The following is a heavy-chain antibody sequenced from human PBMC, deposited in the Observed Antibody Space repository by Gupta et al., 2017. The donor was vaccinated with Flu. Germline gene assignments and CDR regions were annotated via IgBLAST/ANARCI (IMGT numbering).Heavy chain of an antibody. Sequence: EVQLVESGGDLVQPGGSLSLSCAASGFSFSSYWIHWVRQAPGKGLEWVSRINGDGSSINYADSVKGRFTTSRDNAKNTLYLQMNSLRAEDTAVYYCSRLNEADDLWGHGTLVTVSS. D-gene: IGHD6-13*01. CDR2: INGDGSSI. CDR3: SRLNEADDL. J-gene: IGHJ5*02. CDR1: GFSFSSYW. V-gene: IGHV3-74*01.